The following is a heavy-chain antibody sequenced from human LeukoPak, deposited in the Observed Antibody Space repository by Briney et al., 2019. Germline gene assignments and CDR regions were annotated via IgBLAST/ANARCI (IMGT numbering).Heavy chain of an antibody. D-gene: IGHD4-17*01. Sequence: PSETLSLTCTVSGGSISYYYWSWLRQSPGKGLEWIGYIYYSGTTNYNPSLKSRVTISVDTSKNQFSLQLRSVTAADTDVYYCAREDPQTTVPEEMYVQGPGTTVTVAS. J-gene: IGHJ6*02. CDR2: IYYSGTT. CDR1: GGSISYYY. CDR3: AREDPQTTVPEEMYV. V-gene: IGHV4-59*01.